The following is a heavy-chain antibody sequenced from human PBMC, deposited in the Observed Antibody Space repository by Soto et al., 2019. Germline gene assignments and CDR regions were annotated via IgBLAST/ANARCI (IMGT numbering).Heavy chain of an antibody. J-gene: IGHJ6*02. V-gene: IGHV3-30-3*01. Sequence: QVQLVESGGGVVQPGRSLRLSCAASGFTFSSYAIHWVRQAPGKGLEWVAVISYDGSNKYYADSVKGRFTISRDNSKNTLYLQMNSLRAEDTAVYYCANGMDVWGQGTTVTVSS. CDR3: ANGMDV. CDR2: ISYDGSNK. CDR1: GFTFSSYA.